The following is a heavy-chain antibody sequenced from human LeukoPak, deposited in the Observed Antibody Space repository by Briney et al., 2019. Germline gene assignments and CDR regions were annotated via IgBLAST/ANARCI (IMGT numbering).Heavy chain of an antibody. CDR3: ARGYCSSTSCLGVDAFDI. CDR1: GGSISSYY. J-gene: IGHJ3*02. CDR2: IYYSGST. Sequence: PSETLSLTCTVSGGSISSYYWSWLRQPPGKGLEWFGYIYYSGSTNYNPSLKSRVTISVDTSKNQFSLKLSSVTAADTAVYYCARGYCSSTSCLGVDAFDIWGQGTMVTVSS. D-gene: IGHD2-2*01. V-gene: IGHV4-59*01.